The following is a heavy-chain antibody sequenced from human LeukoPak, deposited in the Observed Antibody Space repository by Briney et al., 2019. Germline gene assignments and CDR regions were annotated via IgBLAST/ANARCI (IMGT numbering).Heavy chain of an antibody. J-gene: IGHJ4*02. V-gene: IGHV2-5*01. D-gene: IGHD2-8*01. CDR3: AHRRRSMLPDY. Sequence: SGPTLVKPTQTLTLTCTFSGFSLSTSGVGVGWIRQPPGKSLEWLALIYWNDDKRYSPSLKSRLTITKDTSKNQVVLTMTNMDPVDTATYYCAHRRRSMLPDYWGQGTLVTVSA. CDR2: IYWNDDK. CDR1: GFSLSTSGVG.